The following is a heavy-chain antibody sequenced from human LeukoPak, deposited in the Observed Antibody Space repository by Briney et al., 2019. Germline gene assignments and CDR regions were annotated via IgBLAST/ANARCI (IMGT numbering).Heavy chain of an antibody. CDR2: INHSGST. J-gene: IGHJ4*02. V-gene: IGHV4-38-2*02. D-gene: IGHD3-10*01. CDR1: GYSISSGYY. CDR3: ARLDHGSGSYYYYY. Sequence: PSETLSLTCTVSGYSISSGYYWGWIRQPPGKGLEWIGEINHSGSTNYNPSLKSRVTISVDTSKNQFSLKLSSVTAADTAVYYCARLDHGSGSYYYYYWGQGTLVTVSS.